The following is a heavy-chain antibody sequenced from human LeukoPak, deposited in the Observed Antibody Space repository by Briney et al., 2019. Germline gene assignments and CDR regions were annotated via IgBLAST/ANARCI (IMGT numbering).Heavy chain of an antibody. Sequence: SETLSLTCTVSGGSISSYYWSWIRQPPGKGLEWIGYIYDRGSTKYNPSLKSRVTISVDTSKNQFSLKLSSVTAADTAVYYCARDWPGIPPYFDYWGQGTLVTVSS. CDR2: IYDRGST. V-gene: IGHV4-59*01. D-gene: IGHD3-10*01. J-gene: IGHJ4*02. CDR3: ARDWPGIPPYFDY. CDR1: GGSISSYY.